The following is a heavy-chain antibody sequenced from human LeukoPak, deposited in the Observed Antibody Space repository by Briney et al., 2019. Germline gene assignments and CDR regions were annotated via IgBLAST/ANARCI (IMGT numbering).Heavy chain of an antibody. CDR2: ISWNSGHK. CDR3: ARVGIVGANYYYYMDV. D-gene: IGHD1-26*01. J-gene: IGHJ6*03. V-gene: IGHV3-9*01. Sequence: GGSLRLSCAASGFTFDDYAMHWVRQAPGKGLEWVSGISWNSGHKGYADSVKGRFTISRDNAKNSLYLQMNSLRAEDTAVYYCARVGIVGANYYYYMDVWGKGTTVTISS. CDR1: GFTFDDYA.